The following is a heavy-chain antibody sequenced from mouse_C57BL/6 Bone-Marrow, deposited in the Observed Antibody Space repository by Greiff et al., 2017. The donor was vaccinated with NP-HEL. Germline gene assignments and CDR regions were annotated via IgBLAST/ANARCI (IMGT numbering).Heavy chain of an antibody. V-gene: IGHV5-15*01. CDR1: GFTFSDYG. Sequence: EVQLVESGGGLVQPGGSLKLSCAASGFTFSDYGMAWVRQAPRKGPEWVAFISNLAYSIYYADTVTGRFTISRENAKNTLYLEMSSLRSEDTAMYYCARQIYYYGSSYWYFDVWGTGTTVTVSS. CDR3: ARQIYYYGSSYWYFDV. CDR2: ISNLAYSI. J-gene: IGHJ1*03. D-gene: IGHD1-1*01.